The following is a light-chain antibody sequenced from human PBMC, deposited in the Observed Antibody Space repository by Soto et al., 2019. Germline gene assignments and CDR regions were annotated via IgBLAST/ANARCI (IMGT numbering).Light chain of an antibody. V-gene: IGKV1-5*01. Sequence: DIHMTQSPSSLSASVGHIVSITCRASQRVDRYLAWYQQKPGQAPQLLIYDASRLESGVPSRFRGSGSGTEFTLTISSLKPDDFTTFYCQQYKDYTWTFGQGTQVDIK. CDR3: QQYKDYTWT. CDR1: QRVDRY. CDR2: DAS. J-gene: IGKJ1*01.